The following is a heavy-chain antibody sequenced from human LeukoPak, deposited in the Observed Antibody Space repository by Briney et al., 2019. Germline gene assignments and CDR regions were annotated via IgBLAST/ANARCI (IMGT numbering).Heavy chain of an antibody. CDR1: GGTFSSYA. V-gene: IGHV1-69*13. D-gene: IGHD3-22*01. CDR3: AREGYYYDSSGYYYTFDY. CDR2: IIPIFGTA. Sequence: SVKVSCKASGGTFSSYAISWVRQAPGQGLEWMGGIIPIFGTANYAQKFQGRVTITADESTSTAYMELSSLRSEDTAVYYCAREGYYYDSSGYYYTFDYWGQGTLVTVSS. J-gene: IGHJ4*02.